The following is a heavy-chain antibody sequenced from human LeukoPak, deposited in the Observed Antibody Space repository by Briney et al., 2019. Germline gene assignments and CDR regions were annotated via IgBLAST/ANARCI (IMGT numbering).Heavy chain of an antibody. CDR2: FDPEDGET. Sequence: ASVKVSCKVSGYTLTELSMHWVRQAPGKGLEWMGGFDPEDGETIYAQKFQGRVTITTDESTSTAYMELSSLRSEDTAVYYCARRLSYSSSWYPDAFDIWGQGTMVTVSS. J-gene: IGHJ3*02. D-gene: IGHD6-13*01. CDR3: ARRLSYSSSWYPDAFDI. V-gene: IGHV1-24*01. CDR1: GYTLTELS.